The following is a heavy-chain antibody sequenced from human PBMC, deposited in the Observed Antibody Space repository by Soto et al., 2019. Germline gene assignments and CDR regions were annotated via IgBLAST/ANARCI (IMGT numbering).Heavy chain of an antibody. CDR1: GFTFSSYG. CDR2: IWYDGSNK. CDR3: ARDMAGDNWFDP. V-gene: IGHV3-33*01. D-gene: IGHD6-19*01. Sequence: QVQLVESGGGVVQPGRSLRLSCAASGFTFSSYGMHWFRQAPGKGLEWVAVIWYDGSNKYYADSVKGRFTISRDNSKNTLYLQMNSLRAEDTAVYYCARDMAGDNWFDPWGQGTLVTVSS. J-gene: IGHJ5*02.